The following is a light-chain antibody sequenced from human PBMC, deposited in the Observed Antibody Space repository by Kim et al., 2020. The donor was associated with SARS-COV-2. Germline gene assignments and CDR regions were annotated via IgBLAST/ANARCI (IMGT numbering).Light chain of an antibody. CDR2: EAS. Sequence: SGSVGDRVTITCRASQDIKKWLAWYQQKPGTAPKLLIYEASNLQSGVPSRFSGSGSGTDFTLSISSLQPEDFATYYCQQSNSFPYTFGQGTKLEI. CDR1: QDIKKW. V-gene: IGKV1D-12*01. CDR3: QQSNSFPYT. J-gene: IGKJ2*01.